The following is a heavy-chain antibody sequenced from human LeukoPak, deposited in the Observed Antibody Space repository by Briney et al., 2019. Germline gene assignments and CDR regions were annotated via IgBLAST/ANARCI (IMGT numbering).Heavy chain of an antibody. D-gene: IGHD6-13*01. Sequence: GGSLGLSCAASGFTFSSYAMSWVRQAPGKGLEWVSAISGSGDSTYYADSVKGRFTISRDNSKNTLYLQMNSLRAEDTAVYYCAKLKSWYFDYWGQGTLVTVSS. CDR3: AKLKSWYFDY. CDR2: ISGSGDST. CDR1: GFTFSSYA. V-gene: IGHV3-23*01. J-gene: IGHJ4*02.